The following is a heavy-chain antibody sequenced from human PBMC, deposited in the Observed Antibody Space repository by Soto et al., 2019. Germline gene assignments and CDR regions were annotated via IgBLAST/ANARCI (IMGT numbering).Heavy chain of an antibody. D-gene: IGHD3-10*01. J-gene: IGHJ2*01. CDR2: IKSKADGGTA. Sequence: PGGSLRLSCAASGFTFSSYGMHWVRQAPGKGLEWVGRIKSKADGGTADYAAPLKGRVTISRDDSTNTLDLQMNNLKTEDTGVYFCARILQYFGAPRAYFDLWGRGSLVTVSS. V-gene: IGHV3-15*05. CDR1: GFTFSSYG. CDR3: ARILQYFGAPRAYFDL.